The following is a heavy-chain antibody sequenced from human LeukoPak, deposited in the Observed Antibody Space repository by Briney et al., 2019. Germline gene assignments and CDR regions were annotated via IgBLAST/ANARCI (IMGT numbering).Heavy chain of an antibody. V-gene: IGHV3-21*01. J-gene: IGHJ4*02. CDR3: ARETGLALGY. CDR1: GFTFSSYW. Sequence: GGSLRLSCAASGFTFSSYWMHWVRQAPGKGLVWVSSIISSNYIYYADSVKGRFIISRDNAKNSLYLQMNSLRAEDTAVYYCARETGLALGYWGQGTLVTVSS. CDR2: IISSNYI.